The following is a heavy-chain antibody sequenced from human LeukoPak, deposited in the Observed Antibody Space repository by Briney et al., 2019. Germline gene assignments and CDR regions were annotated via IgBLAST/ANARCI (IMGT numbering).Heavy chain of an antibody. J-gene: IGHJ4*02. CDR1: GGSISSSSYY. Sequence: SETLSLTCTVSGGSISSSSYYWGWIRQPPGKGLEWIGSIYYSGSTYYNPSLKSRVTISVDTSKNQFSLKLSSVTAADTAVYYCARAPSGSYPPYYFDYWGQGTLVTVSS. D-gene: IGHD3-10*01. CDR3: ARAPSGSYPPYYFDY. V-gene: IGHV4-39*07. CDR2: IYYSGST.